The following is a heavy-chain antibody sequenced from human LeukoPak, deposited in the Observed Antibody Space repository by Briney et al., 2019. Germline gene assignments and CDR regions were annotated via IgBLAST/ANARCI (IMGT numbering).Heavy chain of an antibody. J-gene: IGHJ4*02. Sequence: GSLRLSCAASGFTFSSYAMHWVRQAPGKGLEWVAVISYDGSNKYYADSVKGRFTISRDNSKNTLYLQMNSLRSDDTAVYYCARGRIAAAATGVDFDYWGQGTLVTVSS. CDR1: GFTFSSYA. CDR3: ARGRIAAAATGVDFDY. V-gene: IGHV3-30-3*01. D-gene: IGHD6-13*01. CDR2: ISYDGSNK.